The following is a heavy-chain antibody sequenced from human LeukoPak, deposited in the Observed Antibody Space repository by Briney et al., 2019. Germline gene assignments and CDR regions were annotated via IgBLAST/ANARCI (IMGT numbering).Heavy chain of an antibody. D-gene: IGHD3-10*01. J-gene: IGHJ5*02. V-gene: IGHV1-8*01. CDR1: GYTFTSYD. Sequence: ASVKVSCKASGYTFTSYDINWVRQAPGQGLEWMGWMNPNSGNTGYAQKFQGRVTMTRNTSISTAYMELSSLRSEDTAVYYCARAHLWSNWFDPWGQGTLVTVSS. CDR3: ARAHLWSNWFDP. CDR2: MNPNSGNT.